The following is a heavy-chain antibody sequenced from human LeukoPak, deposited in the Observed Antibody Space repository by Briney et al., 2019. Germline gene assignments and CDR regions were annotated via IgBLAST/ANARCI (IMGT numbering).Heavy chain of an antibody. D-gene: IGHD2-21*02. CDR1: GFTFSSYG. CDR2: IRYDGSNK. CDR3: AKDSRTILPDAFDI. Sequence: PGGSLRLSCAASGFTFSSYGMRWVRQAPGKGLEWVAFIRYDGSNKYYADSVKGRFTISRDNSKNTLYLQMNSLRAEDTAVYYCAKDSRTILPDAFDIWGQGTMVTVSS. V-gene: IGHV3-30*02. J-gene: IGHJ3*02.